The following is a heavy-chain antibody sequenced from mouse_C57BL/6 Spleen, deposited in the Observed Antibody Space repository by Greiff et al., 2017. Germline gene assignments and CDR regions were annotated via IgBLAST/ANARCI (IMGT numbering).Heavy chain of an antibody. Sequence: QVQLKQSGPELVKPGASVKISCKASGYAFSSSWMNWVKQRPGKGLEWIGRIYPGDGDTNYNGKFKGKATLTADKSSSTAYMQLSSLTSEDSAVYFCARPITTVVEGYWYFDVWGTGTTVTVSS. CDR2: IYPGDGDT. D-gene: IGHD1-1*01. J-gene: IGHJ1*03. CDR1: GYAFSSSW. V-gene: IGHV1-82*01. CDR3: ARPITTVVEGYWYFDV.